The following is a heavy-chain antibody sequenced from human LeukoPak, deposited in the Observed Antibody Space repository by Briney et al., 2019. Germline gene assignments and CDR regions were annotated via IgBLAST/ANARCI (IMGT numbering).Heavy chain of an antibody. V-gene: IGHV3-21*01. CDR1: GFTFSSYS. CDR2: ISSSSSYI. J-gene: IGHJ6*02. Sequence: GGSLRLSCAASGFTFSSYSMNWVRQAPGKGLEWVSSISSSSSYIYYADSVKGRFTISRDNAKNSLYLQMNSLRAEDTAVYYCARDLGLYDSSGYYYTYYYGMDVWGQGTTVTVSS. CDR3: ARDLGLYDSSGYYYTYYYGMDV. D-gene: IGHD3-22*01.